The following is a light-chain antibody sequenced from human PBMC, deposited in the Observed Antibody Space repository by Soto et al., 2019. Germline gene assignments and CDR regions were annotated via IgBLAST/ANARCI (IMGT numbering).Light chain of an antibody. Sequence: QSALTQPASVSGSPGQSITISCTGTSSDVGGYDFVSWYQQHPAKAPKLMIYDVTNRPSGVSNRFSGSKSGNTASLTISGLQADDEADYYCSSYTSSSTLLFGGGTKVTVL. CDR3: SSYTSSSTLL. CDR1: SSDVGGYDF. V-gene: IGLV2-14*01. CDR2: DVT. J-gene: IGLJ3*02.